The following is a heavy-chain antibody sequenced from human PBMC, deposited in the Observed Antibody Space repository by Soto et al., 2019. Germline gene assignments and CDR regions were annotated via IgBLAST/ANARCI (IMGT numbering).Heavy chain of an antibody. CDR2: INHSGST. D-gene: IGHD3-10*01. Sequence: PSETLSLTCAVYGGSFSGYYWSWIRQPPGKGLEWIGEINHSGSTNYNPSLKSRVTIKVDTSKNQFSLKLSSVTAADTAVYYCARVIGWFGELRFDPWGQGTLVTVSS. J-gene: IGHJ5*02. CDR1: GGSFSGYY. V-gene: IGHV4-34*01. CDR3: ARVIGWFGELRFDP.